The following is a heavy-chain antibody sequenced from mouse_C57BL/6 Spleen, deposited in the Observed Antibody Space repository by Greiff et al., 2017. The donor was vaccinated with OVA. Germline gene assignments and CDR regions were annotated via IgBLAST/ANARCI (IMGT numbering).Heavy chain of an antibody. V-gene: IGHV1-53*01. CDR3: ARSPYYGSSRGYAMDY. CDR1: GYTFTSYW. D-gene: IGHD1-1*01. Sequence: VQLQQPGTELVKPGASVKLSCKASGYTFTSYWMHWVKQRPGQGLEWIGNINPSNGGTNYNEKFKSKATLTVDKSSSTAYMQLSSLTSEDSAVYYCARSPYYGSSRGYAMDYWGQGTSVTVSS. CDR2: INPSNGGT. J-gene: IGHJ4*01.